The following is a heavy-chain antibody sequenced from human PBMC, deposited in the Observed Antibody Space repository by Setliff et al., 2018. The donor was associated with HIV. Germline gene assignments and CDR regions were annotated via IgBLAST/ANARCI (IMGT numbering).Heavy chain of an antibody. D-gene: IGHD2-2*01. J-gene: IGHJ3*02. V-gene: IGHV1-3*01. Sequence: ASVKVSCKASGYKFTSYYIHWVRQAPGQGLEWMGWINAGNGNTKYSQKFQGRVTITRDTPASTVYLDLRSLTSEDTAKYYCARSVWAVVVPTDPAVDAFAIWGQGTMVTISS. CDR3: ARSVWAVVVPTDPAVDAFAI. CDR1: GYKFTSYY. CDR2: INAGNGNT.